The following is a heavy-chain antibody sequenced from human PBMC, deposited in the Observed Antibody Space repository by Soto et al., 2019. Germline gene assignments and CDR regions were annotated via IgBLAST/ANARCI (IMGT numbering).Heavy chain of an antibody. CDR1: GGSISSYY. D-gene: IGHD5-18*01. V-gene: IGHV4-4*07. J-gene: IGHJ6*02. Sequence: PSETLSLTCTVSGGSISSYYWSWIRQPAGKGLEWIGRIYTSGSTNYNPSLKSRVTMSVDTSKNQFSLKLSSVTAADTAVYYCARDQMGYGLFYDYYGMDVWGQGTTVTVSS. CDR2: IYTSGST. CDR3: ARDQMGYGLFYDYYGMDV.